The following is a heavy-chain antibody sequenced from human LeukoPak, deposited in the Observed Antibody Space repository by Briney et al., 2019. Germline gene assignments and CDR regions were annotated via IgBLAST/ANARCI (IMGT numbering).Heavy chain of an antibody. CDR3: AREKYYCSSTSCYTCPLGY. CDR2: MNPYRCIT. CDR1: GYTFTSYD. D-gene: IGHD2-2*02. Sequence: SVKVSCKASGYTFTSYDINEVRQATGRGLEWMGLMNPYRCITGYAQKLQGIVPMTRNTSIRTAYMELRRLRSEDTDLYYCAREKYYCSSTSCYTCPLGYWGQGTLVTVSS. V-gene: IGHV1-8*01. J-gene: IGHJ4*02.